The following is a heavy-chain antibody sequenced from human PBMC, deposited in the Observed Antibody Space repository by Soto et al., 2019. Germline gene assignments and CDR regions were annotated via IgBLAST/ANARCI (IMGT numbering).Heavy chain of an antibody. Sequence: QVQLVESEGGVVQPGRSLRLSCAASGFTFSSYAMHWVRQAPGKGLEWVAVISYDGSNKYYADSVKGRFTISRDNSKNTLYLQMNSLRAEDTAVYYCARDSSSWLNYYYYGMDVWGQGTTVTVSS. CDR1: GFTFSSYA. V-gene: IGHV3-30-3*01. CDR3: ARDSSSWLNYYYYGMDV. J-gene: IGHJ6*02. CDR2: ISYDGSNK. D-gene: IGHD6-13*01.